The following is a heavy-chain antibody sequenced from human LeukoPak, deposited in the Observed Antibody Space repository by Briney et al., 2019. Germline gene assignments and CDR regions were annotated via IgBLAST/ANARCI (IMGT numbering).Heavy chain of an antibody. CDR2: INPSGGST. J-gene: IGHJ4*02. Sequence: ASVKVSCKASGYTFTSYYMHWVRQAPGQGLEWMGIINPSGGSTSYAQTFQGRVTMTRDTSTSTVYMELSSLRSEDTAVYYCARERAVVPAAIFGTFDYWGQGTLVTVSS. CDR1: GYTFTSYY. CDR3: ARERAVVPAAIFGTFDY. D-gene: IGHD2-2*02. V-gene: IGHV1-46*01.